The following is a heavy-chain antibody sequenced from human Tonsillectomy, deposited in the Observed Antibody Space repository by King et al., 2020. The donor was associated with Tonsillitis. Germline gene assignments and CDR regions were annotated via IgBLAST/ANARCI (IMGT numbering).Heavy chain of an antibody. D-gene: IGHD3-10*01. J-gene: IGHJ5*02. Sequence: QLQESGPGLVKPSETLSLTCTVSGGSISSSSYYWGWVRQPPGNGLEWMGSIYDSGSTYYNQSLKSRVTISVDTSKNQFSLRLSSVTAADTTVYYCAKHPIIMVRGVMGRVNWFDPWGQGTLVTVSS. CDR2: IYDSGST. V-gene: IGHV4-39*01. CDR3: AKHPIIMVRGVMGRVNWFDP. CDR1: GGSISSSSYY.